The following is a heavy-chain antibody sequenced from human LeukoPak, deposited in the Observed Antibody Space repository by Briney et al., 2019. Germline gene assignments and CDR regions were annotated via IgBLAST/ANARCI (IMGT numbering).Heavy chain of an antibody. CDR1: GFTFSSYA. V-gene: IGHV3-23*01. CDR3: AKAGGGVGFGEFVAYYFDY. CDR2: ISGGGGST. Sequence: GGSLRLSCAASGFTFSSYAMSWVRQAPGKGLEWVSAISGGGGSTYYADSVKGRFTISRDNSKNTLYLQMNSLRAEDTAVYYCAKAGGGVGFGEFVAYYFDYWGQGTLVTVSS. D-gene: IGHD3-10*01. J-gene: IGHJ4*02.